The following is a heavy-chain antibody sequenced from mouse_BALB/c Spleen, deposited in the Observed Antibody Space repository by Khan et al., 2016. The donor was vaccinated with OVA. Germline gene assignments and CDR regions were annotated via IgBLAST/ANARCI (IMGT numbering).Heavy chain of an antibody. CDR1: GFTFNTSA. CDR2: IRTKTYNYET. CDR3: VREGWDY. J-gene: IGHJ4*01. V-gene: IGHV10S3*01. Sequence: EVQLVESGGGLVQPKGSLKLSCPASGFTFNTSAMTWVRQAPEKGLEWIARIRTKTYNYETYYADSVKDRFTISRDDSQSMLYLQMNNLTTEDTAMYFCVREGWDYWGQGTSVTVSS.